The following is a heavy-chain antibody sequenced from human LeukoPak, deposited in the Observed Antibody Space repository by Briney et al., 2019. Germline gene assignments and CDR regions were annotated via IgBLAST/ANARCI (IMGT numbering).Heavy chain of an antibody. CDR1: GYTFTGYH. CDR3: ARGDWISESSGY. Sequence: ASVNVSCKTSGYTFTGYHMHWVRQAPGQGREWMVWTNPISGGTNYAQKLQGRVTMTRDTSISTFYMELYSLTPDGTAVYFCARGDWISESSGYWGQGPLVTVSS. V-gene: IGHV1-2*02. J-gene: IGHJ4*02. CDR2: TNPISGGT. D-gene: IGHD3-22*01.